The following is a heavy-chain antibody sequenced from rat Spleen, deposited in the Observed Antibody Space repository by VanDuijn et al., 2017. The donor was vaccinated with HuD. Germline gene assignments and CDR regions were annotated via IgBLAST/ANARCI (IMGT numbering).Heavy chain of an antibody. CDR2: MRYDGDT. Sequence: QVQLKVSGPGLVQPSQTLSLTCTVSGFSLPGNNVHWFRQPPGKGLEWMGRMRYDGDTAYNSALKSRLSVSRDTSKNQVFLKMNSLQTDDTAIYYCTRAIAADYVMAAWGQGTSVTVSS. CDR1: GFSLPGNN. D-gene: IGHD1-2*01. CDR3: TRAIAADYVMAA. J-gene: IGHJ4*01. V-gene: IGHV2-63*01.